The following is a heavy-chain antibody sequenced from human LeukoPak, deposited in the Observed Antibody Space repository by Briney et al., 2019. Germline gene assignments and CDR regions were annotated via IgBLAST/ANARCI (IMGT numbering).Heavy chain of an antibody. J-gene: IGHJ4*02. CDR1: GYTFTSYD. Sequence: ASVKVSCKASGYTFTSYDINWVRQATGQGLEWVGWMNPNSGNTGYAQKFQGRVTMTRNTSISTAYMELSSLRSEDTAVYYCARRLRRGYSYGYGSDYWGQGTLVTVSS. D-gene: IGHD5-18*01. CDR3: ARRLRRGYSYGYGSDY. V-gene: IGHV1-8*01. CDR2: MNPNSGNT.